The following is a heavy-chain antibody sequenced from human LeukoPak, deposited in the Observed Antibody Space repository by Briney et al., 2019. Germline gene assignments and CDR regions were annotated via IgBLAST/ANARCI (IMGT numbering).Heavy chain of an antibody. J-gene: IGHJ4*02. CDR1: GFTFSSYA. D-gene: IGHD2-15*01. V-gene: IGHV3-23*01. Sequence: GGALRLSCAASGFTFSSYARSWVRQAPGKGLEWVSAMSGSVGSTYDADSVKGRATISRANSKNTLYLKMNSLSAEDKAVYYCALNPVVVVAASYFDYWGQGTLVTVSS. CDR3: ALNPVVVVAASYFDY. CDR2: MSGSVGST.